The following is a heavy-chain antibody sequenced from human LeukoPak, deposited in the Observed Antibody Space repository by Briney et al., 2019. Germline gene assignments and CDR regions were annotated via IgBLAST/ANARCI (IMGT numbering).Heavy chain of an antibody. D-gene: IGHD2-8*01. J-gene: IGHJ4*02. V-gene: IGHV3-21*01. Sequence: PGGTLRLSCVASGFTFTTYSMNWVRLAPGKGLEWVSSISSSGDFIHYADSVKGRFTISRDNAKNSLYLQMNSLRAADTAIYYCAGRDCTNGLCQFDYWGQGTLVTVSS. CDR2: ISSSGDFI. CDR1: GFTFTTYS. CDR3: AGRDCTNGLCQFDY.